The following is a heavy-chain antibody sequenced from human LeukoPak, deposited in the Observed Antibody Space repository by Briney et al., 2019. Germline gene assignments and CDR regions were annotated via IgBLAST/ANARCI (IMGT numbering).Heavy chain of an antibody. V-gene: IGHV1-69*06. J-gene: IGHJ6*03. CDR2: IIPIFGTA. Sequence: SVKVSCKASGGTFSSYAISWVRQAPGQGLEWMGGIIPIFGTANYAQKFQGRVTITADKSTSTAYMELSSLRSEDTAVYYCARVGGIYYYYYMDVWGKGTTVTISS. CDR1: GGTFSSYA. D-gene: IGHD3-3*01. CDR3: ARVGGIYYYYYMDV.